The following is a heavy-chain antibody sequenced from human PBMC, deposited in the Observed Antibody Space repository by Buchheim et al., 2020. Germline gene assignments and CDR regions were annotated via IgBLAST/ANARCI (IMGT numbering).Heavy chain of an antibody. D-gene: IGHD3-3*01. CDR3: ARGGGGLRFPFYY. Sequence: QVQLQQWGAGLLKPSETLSLTCAVYGGSFSGYYWSWIRQPPGKGLEWIGEINHSGSTTYNPSLKSRVTISADTSKNQFSLMLSSVTAADTAVYYCARGGGGLRFPFYYWGQGTL. CDR2: INHSGST. J-gene: IGHJ4*02. CDR1: GGSFSGYY. V-gene: IGHV4-34*01.